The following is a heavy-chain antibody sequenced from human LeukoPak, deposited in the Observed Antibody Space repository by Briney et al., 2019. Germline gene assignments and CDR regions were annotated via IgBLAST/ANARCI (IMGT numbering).Heavy chain of an antibody. V-gene: IGHV3-15*01. J-gene: IGHJ4*02. Sequence: GGSLRLSCLASGFTFSSYAMSWVRQAPGKGLEWVGRIKSKTDGGTTDYAAPVKGRFTISRDDSKNTLYLQMDSLKTEDTAVYYCTTVGGWLLFYIYWGQGTLVTVSS. CDR3: TTVGGWLLFYIY. CDR2: IKSKTDGGTT. CDR1: GFTFSSYA. D-gene: IGHD5-18*01.